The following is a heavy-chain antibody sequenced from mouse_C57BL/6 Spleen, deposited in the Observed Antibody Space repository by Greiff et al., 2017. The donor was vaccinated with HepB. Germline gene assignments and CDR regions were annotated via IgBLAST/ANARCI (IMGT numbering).Heavy chain of an antibody. CDR1: GYTFTSYG. V-gene: IGHV1-81*01. J-gene: IGHJ3*01. CDR2: IYPRSGNT. CDR3: ARSGDGYYVFAY. Sequence: VMLVESGAELARPGASVKLSCKASGYTFTSYGISWVKQRTGQGLEWIGEIYPRSGNTYYNEKFKGKATLTADKSSSTAYMELRSLTSEDSAVYFGARSGDGYYVFAYWGQGTLVTVAA. D-gene: IGHD2-3*01.